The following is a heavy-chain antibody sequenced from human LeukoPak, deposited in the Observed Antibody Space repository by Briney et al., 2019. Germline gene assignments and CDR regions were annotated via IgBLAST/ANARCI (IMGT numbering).Heavy chain of an antibody. Sequence: SGTLSLTCAVSGGSINNNNWWTWVRQPPGKGLEWIGDISHGGTSNYNPSLQSRVTISLDKSKNHFSLDLTSVTAADTAVYYCAAQDYGGNIDFWGQGTLVTVSS. D-gene: IGHD4-23*01. CDR2: ISHGGTS. CDR1: GGSINNNNW. V-gene: IGHV4-4*02. J-gene: IGHJ4*02. CDR3: AAQDYGGNIDF.